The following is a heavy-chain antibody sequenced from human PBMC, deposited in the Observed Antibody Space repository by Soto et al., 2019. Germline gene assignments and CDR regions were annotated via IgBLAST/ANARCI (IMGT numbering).Heavy chain of an antibody. D-gene: IGHD6-6*01. CDR1: VFTFSSYA. J-gene: IGHJ5*02. V-gene: IGHV3-23*01. CDR2: ISGSGGST. CDR3: AKDHIAAPRVNWFDP. Sequence: GGSLRLSCAASVFTFSSYAMSWVREAPGKGLEWVSAISGSGGSTYYADSVKGRFTISRDNSKNTLYLQMNSLRAEDTAVYYCAKDHIAAPRVNWFDPWGQGTLVTVSS.